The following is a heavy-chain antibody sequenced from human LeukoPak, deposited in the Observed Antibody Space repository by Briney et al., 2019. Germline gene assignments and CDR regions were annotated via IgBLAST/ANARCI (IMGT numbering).Heavy chain of an antibody. CDR3: ARGDGGELDH. V-gene: IGHV3-30-3*01. CDR1: GFTFNKFP. CDR2: ISSDGNIK. J-gene: IGHJ4*02. Sequence: PGGSLRLSCAASGFTFNKFPMHWVRQAPGKGLEWMAAISSDGNIKNYADSVKGRFTISRGNSENTLYLQMNSLSPEDAALYYCARGDGGELDHWGQGTLVTVSS. D-gene: IGHD3-16*01.